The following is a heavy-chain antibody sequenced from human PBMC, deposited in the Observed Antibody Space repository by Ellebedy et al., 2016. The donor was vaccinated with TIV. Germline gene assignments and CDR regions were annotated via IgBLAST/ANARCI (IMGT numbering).Heavy chain of an antibody. V-gene: IGHV4-59*08. Sequence: MPSETLSLTCTVSGGSINGHYWSCIRQPPGKGLESHGFIHYTGAPTYHPALQSRATISLDASKTQFSLKLTSVTAADTAVYYCARQRSFRAVPDAFDFWGQGTMIIVSS. CDR3: ARQRSFRAVPDAFDF. D-gene: IGHD3-10*01. CDR1: GGSINGHY. CDR2: IHYTGAP. J-gene: IGHJ3*01.